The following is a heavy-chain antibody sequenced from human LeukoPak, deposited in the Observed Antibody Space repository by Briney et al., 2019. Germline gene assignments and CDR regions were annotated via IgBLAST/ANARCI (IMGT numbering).Heavy chain of an antibody. CDR1: GFTFSSYA. J-gene: IGHJ3*02. D-gene: IGHD2-2*01. CDR3: ARGLKYQLLHDAFDI. V-gene: IGHV3-30-3*01. Sequence: GGSLRLSCAASGFTFSSYAMHWVRQAPGKGLEWVAVISYGGSNKYYADSVKGRFTISRDNSKNTLYLQMNSLRAEDTAVYYCARGLKYQLLHDAFDIWGQGTMVTVSS. CDR2: ISYGGSNK.